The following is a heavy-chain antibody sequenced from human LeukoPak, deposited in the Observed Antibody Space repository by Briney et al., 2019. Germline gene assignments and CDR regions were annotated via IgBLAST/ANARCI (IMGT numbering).Heavy chain of an antibody. CDR1: GFTFSTYS. D-gene: IGHD2-15*01. CDR3: AKEMGFCSGGSCYRWFDS. CDR2: ISTSSITK. Sequence: GGSLRLSCAASGFTFSTYSMSWVRQAPGKGPEWLSYISTSSITKYYADSVRGRFTISRDDAKNSLSLQMNSLRADDTAVYYCAKEMGFCSGGSCYRWFDSWGQGTLVTVSS. V-gene: IGHV3-48*01. J-gene: IGHJ5*01.